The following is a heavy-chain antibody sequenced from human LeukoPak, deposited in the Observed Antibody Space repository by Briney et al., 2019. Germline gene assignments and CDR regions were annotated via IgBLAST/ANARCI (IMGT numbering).Heavy chain of an antibody. CDR3: ARGRPSTTAMGKIDY. Sequence: ASVKVSCKASGYTFTGYYMHWVRQAPGQGLEWMGWINPNSGGTNYAQKFQGRVTMTRDTSISTAYMELSRLRSDATAVYYCARGRPSTTAMGKIDYWGQGTLVTVSS. CDR2: INPNSGGT. D-gene: IGHD5-18*01. J-gene: IGHJ4*02. CDR1: GYTFTGYY. V-gene: IGHV1-2*02.